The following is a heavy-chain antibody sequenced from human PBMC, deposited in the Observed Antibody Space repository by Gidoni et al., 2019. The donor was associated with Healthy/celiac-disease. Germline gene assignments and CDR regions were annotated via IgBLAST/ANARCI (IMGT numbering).Heavy chain of an antibody. V-gene: IGHV4-34*01. CDR2: INHSGST. Sequence: QVQLQQWGAGLLKPSETLSLTCAVYGGSFSGYYWSWIRQPPGKGLEWIGEINHSGSTNYNPSLKSRVTISVDTSKNQFSLKLSSVTAADTAVYYWARKGGHTAMVHRRSRYNWFDPWGQGTLVTVSS. J-gene: IGHJ5*02. CDR1: GGSFSGYY. D-gene: IGHD5-18*01. CDR3: ARKGGHTAMVHRRSRYNWFDP.